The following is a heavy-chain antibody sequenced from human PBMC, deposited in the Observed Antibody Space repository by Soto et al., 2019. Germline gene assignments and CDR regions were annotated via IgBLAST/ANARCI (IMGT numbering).Heavy chain of an antibody. Sequence: QVQLVESGGAVVHLGGSLSLSWVPSGLTLSTYGMHWVGRVQGKGLEWVAMTWYDESHKYYADSVKDRFTISRDNSKNTLYLQMNSLRDEDSAVYYCATELNDMQAFDIWGQGTMVTVSS. D-gene: IGHD1-1*01. CDR3: ATELNDMQAFDI. CDR2: TWYDESHK. CDR1: GLTLSTYG. V-gene: IGHV3-33*01. J-gene: IGHJ3*02.